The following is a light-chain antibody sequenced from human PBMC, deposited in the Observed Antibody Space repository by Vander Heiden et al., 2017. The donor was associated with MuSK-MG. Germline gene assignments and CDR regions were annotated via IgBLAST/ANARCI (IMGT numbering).Light chain of an antibody. CDR2: AAS. CDR3: QQSYSTPFA. Sequence: DIQMTQSPSSLSASVGDRVTITCRASQNISSYLNWYQQKPGKAPKLLIYAASSLQSGVPSRFSGSGAGTDFTLTISSLQPEDCATYDCQQSYSTPFAFGPGTKVDIK. J-gene: IGKJ3*01. V-gene: IGKV1-39*01. CDR1: QNISSY.